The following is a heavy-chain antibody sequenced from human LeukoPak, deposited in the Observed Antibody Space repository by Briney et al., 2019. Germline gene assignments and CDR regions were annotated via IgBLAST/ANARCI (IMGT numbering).Heavy chain of an antibody. CDR3: TKEGVEGY. CDR2: INPNSGGT. V-gene: IGHV1-2*02. Sequence: ASVKVSSTASVYTFTVYNMHWVRQAPGQGLEGMGWINPNSGGTNYAQKFQGRVTMTRDTSINTAYMELGRLTSDDSAVYYSTKEGVEGYWGQVTLVTVSS. CDR1: VYTFTVYN. J-gene: IGHJ4*02.